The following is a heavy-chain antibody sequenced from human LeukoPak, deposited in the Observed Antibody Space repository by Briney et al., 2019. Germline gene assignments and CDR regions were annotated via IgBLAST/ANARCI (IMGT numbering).Heavy chain of an antibody. J-gene: IGHJ4*02. CDR3: ARAYCGDDCALDY. V-gene: IGHV3-64*01. CDR1: GFTFSSYV. Sequence: GGSLRLSCAASGFTFSSYVMHWVRQAPGEGLEYLSAISSNGGSTEYAHSVKGRFTSSRDNSKNTLYLQMDSLRAEDMAVYYCARAYCGDDCALDYWGQGTLVTVSS. D-gene: IGHD2-21*02. CDR2: ISSNGGST.